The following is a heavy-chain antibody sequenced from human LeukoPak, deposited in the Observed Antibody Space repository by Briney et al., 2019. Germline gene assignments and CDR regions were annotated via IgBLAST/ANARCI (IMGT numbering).Heavy chain of an antibody. Sequence: ASVKVSCKASGYTFTSYIISWVRQAPGQGLEWMGWINAYNGNTDYAQRVQGRVTMTTDTSTSTAYMELRSMRSDDTAVYYCARDRHIAAAVYYYYMDVWGKGTPVTVSS. CDR3: ARDRHIAAAVYYYYMDV. CDR2: INAYNGNT. D-gene: IGHD6-13*01. CDR1: GYTFTSYI. J-gene: IGHJ6*03. V-gene: IGHV1-18*01.